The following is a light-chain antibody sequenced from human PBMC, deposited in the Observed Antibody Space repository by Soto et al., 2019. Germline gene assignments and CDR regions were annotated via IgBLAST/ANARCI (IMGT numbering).Light chain of an antibody. CDR3: HQANTLPLA. CDR1: RDINTL. CDR2: AAS. J-gene: IGKJ4*01. Sequence: DFQMTQSPSSVSASVGDRVTISCRASRDINTLLAWYQQKPGKAPKLLIYAASTLQNGVPSRFSGRGSATDFTLTISSLQPEDFATYYCHQANTLPLAFGGGTKVEIK. V-gene: IGKV1-12*01.